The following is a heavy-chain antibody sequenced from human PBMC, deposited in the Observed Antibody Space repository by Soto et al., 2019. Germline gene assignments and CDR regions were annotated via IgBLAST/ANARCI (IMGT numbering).Heavy chain of an antibody. D-gene: IGHD2-15*01. V-gene: IGHV1-8*01. Sequence: QVQLVQSGAEVKKPGASVKVSCEASGYPFSAFDINWVRKAGGQGPEWMGWMNPDSGDTAFAQRLQDRITMTRSTSISTAYLELSRLTSDDTAVYFCVRQPGGVATPGDHYWGQGTLVTVSS. J-gene: IGHJ4*02. CDR3: VRQPGGVATPGDHY. CDR1: GYPFSAFD. CDR2: MNPDSGDT.